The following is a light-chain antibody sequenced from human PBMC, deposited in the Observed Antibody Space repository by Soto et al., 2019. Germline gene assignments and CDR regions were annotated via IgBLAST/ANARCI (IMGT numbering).Light chain of an antibody. Sequence: QSVLTQPPSASGSPGQSVTISCTGTSSDVGGYDYVSWYQQHPGKAPKLIIFEVTKRPSGVPDRFSASKSGNTASLTVSGLQADDEADYYCSSYAGSNWVFGGGTKVTVL. V-gene: IGLV2-8*01. J-gene: IGLJ3*02. CDR1: SSDVGGYDY. CDR3: SSYAGSNWV. CDR2: EVT.